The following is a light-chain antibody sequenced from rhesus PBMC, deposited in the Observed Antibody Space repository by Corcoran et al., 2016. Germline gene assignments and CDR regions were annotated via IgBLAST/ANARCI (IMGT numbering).Light chain of an antibody. CDR3: QQYSSRIT. Sequence: DIQMTQSPSSLSASVGDTVTITCRASQSISSGLAWYQQTPGKAPKVLIYKASSLQTGVPSRFSGSGSGTEFTLTISSLQSEDFATYYCQQYSSRITFGGGTKVELK. V-gene: IGKV1-22*01. CDR1: QSISSG. J-gene: IGKJ4*01. CDR2: KAS.